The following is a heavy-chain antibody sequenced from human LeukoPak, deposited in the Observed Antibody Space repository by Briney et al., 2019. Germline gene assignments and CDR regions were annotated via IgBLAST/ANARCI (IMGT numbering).Heavy chain of an antibody. Sequence: ASVKVSCKASGYTFTSYGISWVRQAPGQGLEWMGWISAYNGNTNHAQKLQGRVTMTTDTSTSTAYMELSSLRSEDTAVHYCATDDPLMTTKDYWGQGTLVTVSS. V-gene: IGHV1-18*01. CDR2: ISAYNGNT. D-gene: IGHD4-11*01. J-gene: IGHJ4*02. CDR3: ATDDPLMTTKDY. CDR1: GYTFTSYG.